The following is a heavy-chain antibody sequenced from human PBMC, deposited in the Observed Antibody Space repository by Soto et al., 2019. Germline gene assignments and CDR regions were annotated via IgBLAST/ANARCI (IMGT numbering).Heavy chain of an antibody. CDR1: GFTFDDYA. Sequence: GGSLRLSCTASGFTFDDYAMSWFRQAPGKGLEWVGFISSKPYGGTTECAASVQGRFTISRDDSKTIAYLQMNSLKTEDTAVYFCARRYCTSTTCSRYFDYWGQGTLVTVSS. J-gene: IGHJ4*02. CDR3: ARRYCTSTTCSRYFDY. D-gene: IGHD2-2*01. V-gene: IGHV3-49*03. CDR2: ISSKPYGGTT.